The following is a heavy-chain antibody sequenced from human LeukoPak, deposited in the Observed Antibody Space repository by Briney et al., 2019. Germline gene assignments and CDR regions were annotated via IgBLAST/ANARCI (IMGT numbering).Heavy chain of an antibody. V-gene: IGHV3-23*01. CDR1: GFTFSSYA. D-gene: IGHD3-10*01. J-gene: IGHJ4*02. CDR2: ISGSGGST. CDR3: AKFPIYGSGRPPSDY. Sequence: GGSLRLSCAASGFTFSSYAMSWARQAPGKGLEWVSAISGSGGSTYYADSVKGRFTISRDNSKNTLYLQMNSLRAEDTAVYYCAKFPIYGSGRPPSDYWGQGTLVTVSS.